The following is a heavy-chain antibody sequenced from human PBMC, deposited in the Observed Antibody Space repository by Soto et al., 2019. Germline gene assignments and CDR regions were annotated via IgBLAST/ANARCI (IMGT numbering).Heavy chain of an antibody. Sequence: SEPLSLTFTVSGDSISSGGYYWSWIRQHPGKGLEWIGYIYYSGSTYYNPSLKSRVTISVDTSKNQFSLKLSSVTAADTAVYYCARVPTQWRVRYEDWFDPRGQGTLVTVAS. D-gene: IGHD6-19*01. CDR1: GDSISSGGYY. CDR2: IYYSGST. J-gene: IGHJ5*02. CDR3: ARVPTQWRVRYEDWFDP. V-gene: IGHV4-31*03.